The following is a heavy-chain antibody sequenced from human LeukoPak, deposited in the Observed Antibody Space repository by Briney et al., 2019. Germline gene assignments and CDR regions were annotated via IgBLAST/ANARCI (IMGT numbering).Heavy chain of an antibody. CDR1: GYSFTSYW. J-gene: IGHJ4*02. D-gene: IGHD2-2*03. CDR3: ARLAGYCSSTSCCGFFDY. CDR2: IYPGDSDT. V-gene: IGHV5-51*01. Sequence: GESLKISCKGSGYSFTSYWIGWVRQMPGKGLEWMGIIYPGDSDTRYSPSFQGQVTISADKSISAAYPQWSSLKASDTAMYYCARLAGYCSSTSCCGFFDYWGQGTLVTVSS.